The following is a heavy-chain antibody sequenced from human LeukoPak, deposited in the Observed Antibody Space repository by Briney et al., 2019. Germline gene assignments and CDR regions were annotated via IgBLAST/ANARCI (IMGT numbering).Heavy chain of an antibody. Sequence: GGSLRLSCAVSGFTVSSDYMSWVRQAPGKGLEWVSVIYSGGSTYYADSVKGRFTISRDNSKNTLYLQMNSLRAEDTAVYYCASEWELCYWGQGTLVTVSS. CDR3: ASEWELCY. CDR2: IYSGGST. V-gene: IGHV3-66*02. J-gene: IGHJ4*02. CDR1: GFTVSSDY. D-gene: IGHD1-26*01.